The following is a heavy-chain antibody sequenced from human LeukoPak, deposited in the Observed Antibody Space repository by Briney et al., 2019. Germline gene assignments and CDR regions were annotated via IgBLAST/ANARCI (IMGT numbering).Heavy chain of an antibody. J-gene: IGHJ4*02. D-gene: IGHD3-9*01. Sequence: GGSLRLSCAASGFTFSSYAMSWVRQAPGKGLEWVSAISGSGGSTYYADSVKGRFTISRDNSKNTLYLQMNSLRAEDTAVYYCAKDFRPYYDILTGSLLFDYWGQGTLVTVSS. CDR1: GFTFSSYA. CDR3: AKDFRPYYDILTGSLLFDY. CDR2: ISGSGGST. V-gene: IGHV3-23*01.